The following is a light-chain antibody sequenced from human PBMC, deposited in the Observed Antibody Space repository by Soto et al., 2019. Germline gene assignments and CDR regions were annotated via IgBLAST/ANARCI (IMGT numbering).Light chain of an antibody. CDR2: GAS. CDR3: QRYGTSLPFT. CDR1: QSVSSNY. J-gene: IGKJ4*01. Sequence: EIVLTESPGTLSLSPGDRATLSCRASQSVSSNYLAWYQQKPGQAPRLLIYGASSRATGIPDRFSGSGSGTDFTLTISRLEPEDFAVYYCQRYGTSLPFTFGGGTKV. V-gene: IGKV3-20*01.